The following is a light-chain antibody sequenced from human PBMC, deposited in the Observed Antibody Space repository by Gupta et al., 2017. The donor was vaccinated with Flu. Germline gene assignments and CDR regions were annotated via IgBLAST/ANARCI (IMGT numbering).Light chain of an antibody. CDR3: GTWDTSSIWV. CDR2: DNN. V-gene: IGLV1-51*01. CDR1: SSNSGNYY. Sequence: TTTCSSTSSNSGNYYVCWHPPHPEKAHNLLIYDNNNRPAGIPDRFSGSKSGSAATLSITGLQTGDEADYYCGTWDTSSIWVFGGGTKLTVL. J-gene: IGLJ3*02.